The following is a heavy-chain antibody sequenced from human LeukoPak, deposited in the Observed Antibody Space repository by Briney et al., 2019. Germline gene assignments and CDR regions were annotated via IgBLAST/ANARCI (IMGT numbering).Heavy chain of an antibody. Sequence: SETLSLTCTVSGDSIGSSSYYWGWIRQPPGKGLEWIGSIYYSGNTYYNPSLKSRDTISVDTSKNQFSLKLSSVTAADTAVYYCARQGRARQLVRPSWFDPWGQGTLVTVSS. CDR1: GDSIGSSSYY. CDR3: ARQGRARQLVRPSWFDP. V-gene: IGHV4-39*01. J-gene: IGHJ5*02. D-gene: IGHD6-6*01. CDR2: IYYSGNT.